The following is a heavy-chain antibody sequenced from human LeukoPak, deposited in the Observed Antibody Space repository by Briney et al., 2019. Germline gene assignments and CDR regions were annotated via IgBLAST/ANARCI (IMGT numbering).Heavy chain of an antibody. CDR2: IYYNGST. J-gene: IGHJ6*02. Sequence: SETLSLTCTVSGGSISSYYWSWIRQPPGKGLEWIGYIYYNGSTNYNPSLKSRVTISVDTSKNQFSLKLSSVTAADTAVYYCARNIGAYYDILTGYYYYYYGMDVWGQGTTVTVSS. V-gene: IGHV4-59*08. D-gene: IGHD3-9*01. CDR3: ARNIGAYYDILTGYYYYYYGMDV. CDR1: GGSISSYY.